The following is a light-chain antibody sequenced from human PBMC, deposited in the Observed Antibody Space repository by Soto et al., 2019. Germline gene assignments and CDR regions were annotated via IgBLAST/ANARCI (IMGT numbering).Light chain of an antibody. CDR1: SXDVGGYNY. CDR2: EVI. Sequence: QSVLTQPASVSGSPGQSITISCTATSXDVGGYNYVSWFQQYPGKAPKLMIYEVINRPSGVSNRFSGSKSGNTASLIISGLQAEDEADYYCSSYTSSSTLVFGGGTKVTVL. V-gene: IGLV2-14*01. J-gene: IGLJ2*01. CDR3: SSYTSSSTLV.